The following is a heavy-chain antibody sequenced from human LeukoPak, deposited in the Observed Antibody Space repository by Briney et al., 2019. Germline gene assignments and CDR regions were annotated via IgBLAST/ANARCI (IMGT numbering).Heavy chain of an antibody. V-gene: IGHV4-59*11. Sequence: SETLSLTCTVSGGSISSHYWSWIRQPPGKGLEWIGYIYYSGSTNYNPSLKSRVTISVDTSKNQFSLKLSSVTAADTAVYYCAGDGSADLRPNWFDPWGQGTLVTVSS. CDR2: IYYSGST. CDR1: GGSISSHY. J-gene: IGHJ5*02. D-gene: IGHD3-10*01. CDR3: AGDGSADLRPNWFDP.